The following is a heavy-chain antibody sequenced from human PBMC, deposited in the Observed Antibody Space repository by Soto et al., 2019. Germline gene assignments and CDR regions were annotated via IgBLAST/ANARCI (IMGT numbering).Heavy chain of an antibody. CDR1: GGTFSSYT. J-gene: IGHJ5*02. CDR3: ARDNGWGTIPNWFDP. CDR2: IIPILGIA. D-gene: IGHD3-10*01. V-gene: IGHV1-69*04. Sequence: GASVKVSCKASGGTFSSYTISWVRQAPGQGLEWMGRIIPILGIANYAQKFQGRVTITADKSTSTAYMELSSLRSEDTAVYYCARDNGWGTIPNWFDPWGQGTLVTVSS.